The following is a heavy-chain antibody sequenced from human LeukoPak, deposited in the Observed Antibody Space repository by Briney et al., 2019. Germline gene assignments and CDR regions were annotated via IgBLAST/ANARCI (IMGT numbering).Heavy chain of an antibody. CDR2: IYTSGST. J-gene: IGHJ6*03. V-gene: IGHV4-4*07. Sequence: PSETLSLTCTVSGGSISSYYWSWIRQPAGKGLEWIGRIYTSGSTNYNPSLKSRVTISVDKSKNQFSLKLSSATAADTAVYYCARDGVAARPGYYYYYMDVWGKGTTVTVSS. CDR1: GGSISSYY. CDR3: ARDGVAARPGYYYYYMDV. D-gene: IGHD6-6*01.